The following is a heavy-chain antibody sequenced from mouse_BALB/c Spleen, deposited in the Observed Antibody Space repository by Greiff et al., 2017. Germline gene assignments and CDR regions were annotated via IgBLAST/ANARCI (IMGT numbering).Heavy chain of an antibody. CDR3: ARDYGSSSYYFDY. CDR1: GFTFSSYA. V-gene: IGHV5-9-3*01. D-gene: IGHD1-1*01. CDR2: ISSGGSYT. J-gene: IGHJ2*01. Sequence: EVKLMESGGGLVKPGGSLKLSCAASGFTFSSYAMSWVRQTPEKRLEWVATISSGGSYTYYPDSVKGRFTISRDNAKNTLYLQMSSLRSEDTAMYYCARDYGSSSYYFDYWGQGTTLTVSS.